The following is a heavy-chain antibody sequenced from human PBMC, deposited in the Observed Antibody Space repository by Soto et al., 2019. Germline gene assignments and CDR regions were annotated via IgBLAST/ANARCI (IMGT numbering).Heavy chain of an antibody. V-gene: IGHV3-30-3*01. Sequence: QVQLVESGGGVVQPGRSLRLSCAASGFTFSSYAMHWVRQAPGKGLEWVAVISYDGSNKYYADSVKGRFTISRGNSKNTLYLQMNSLRAEDTAVYYCARDPTGPYYYGMDVWGQGTTVTVSS. CDR1: GFTFSSYA. J-gene: IGHJ6*02. CDR2: ISYDGSNK. D-gene: IGHD3-9*01. CDR3: ARDPTGPYYYGMDV.